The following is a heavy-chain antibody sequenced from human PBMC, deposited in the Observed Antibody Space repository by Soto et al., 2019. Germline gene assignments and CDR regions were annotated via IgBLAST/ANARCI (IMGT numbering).Heavy chain of an antibody. J-gene: IGHJ6*02. CDR3: AKDYSGRYYYYYYGMDV. CDR1: GVPFSSYG. D-gene: IGHD2-15*01. V-gene: IGHV3-30*18. Sequence: GGSLRLSCAASGVPFSSYGMHWVRQAPGKGLEWVAVISYDGSNKYYADSVKGRFTISRDNSKNTLYLQMNSLRAEDTAVYYCAKDYSGRYYYYYYGMDVWGQGTTVTVSS. CDR2: ISYDGSNK.